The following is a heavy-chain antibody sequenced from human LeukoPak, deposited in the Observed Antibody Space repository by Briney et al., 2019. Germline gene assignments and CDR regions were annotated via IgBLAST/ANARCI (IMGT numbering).Heavy chain of an antibody. Sequence: GGSLRLSWTPSGXTLSRFVVSWVRDAPEEGVEWRSAISGSSARTFYAYSVRGGFTISRDNSKNTLYLHVTSLSVEDTAVYYCEKDGVRGARDAFDIWGQGTMVTVSS. CDR1: GXTLSRFV. D-gene: IGHD1-26*01. J-gene: IGHJ3*02. CDR2: ISGSSART. V-gene: IGHV3-23*01. CDR3: EKDGVRGARDAFDI.